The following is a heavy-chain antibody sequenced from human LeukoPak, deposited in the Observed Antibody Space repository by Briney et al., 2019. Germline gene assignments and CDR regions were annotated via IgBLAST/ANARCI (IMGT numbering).Heavy chain of an antibody. J-gene: IGHJ4*02. CDR1: GYTLTELS. CDR3: ARSKYNWNADY. Sequence: ASVKVSCKVSGYTLTELSMHWVRQATGQGLEWMGWMNPNSGNTGYAQKFQGRVTITRNTSISTAYMELSSLRSEDTAVYYCARSKYNWNADYWGQGTLVTVSS. V-gene: IGHV1-8*03. CDR2: MNPNSGNT. D-gene: IGHD1-20*01.